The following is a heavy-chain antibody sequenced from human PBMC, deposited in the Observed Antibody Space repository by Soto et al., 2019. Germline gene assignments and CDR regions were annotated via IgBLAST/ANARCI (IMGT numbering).Heavy chain of an antibody. CDR3: ARRTVNIRTFYSGLKTHCFDY. CDR1: GGSISSSGYY. V-gene: IGHV4-39*01. D-gene: IGHD6-19*01. Sequence: SETLSLTCTVSGGSISSSGYYWGWIRQPPGKGLEWIGSIYYSGSTYYNPSLQSRVAISVDTSKNQFSLKLKSVTAADTAIYYCARRTVNIRTFYSGLKTHCFDYWGQGAPVTVSS. J-gene: IGHJ4*02. CDR2: IYYSGST.